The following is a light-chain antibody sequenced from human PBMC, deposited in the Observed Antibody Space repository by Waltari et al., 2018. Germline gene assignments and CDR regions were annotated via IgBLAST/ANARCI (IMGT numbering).Light chain of an antibody. J-gene: IGKJ2*01. CDR2: WAS. CDR3: QQYFDSLS. Sequence: DIVMTQSPDSLAVSLGESATFHCTSSQSVFHSSNSKSYLAWYQQKPGQPPKMIIYWASNRESGVPDRFSGSGSGTDFTLTISSLQAEDVAVYYCQQYFDSLSFGQGTKLEIK. V-gene: IGKV4-1*01. CDR1: QSVFHSSNSKSY.